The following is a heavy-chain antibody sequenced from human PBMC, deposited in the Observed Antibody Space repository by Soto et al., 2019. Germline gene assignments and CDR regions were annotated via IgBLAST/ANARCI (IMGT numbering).Heavy chain of an antibody. CDR3: ARGGYSSTWSNLLDRSGLDV. CDR2: IVPLFRTT. Sequence: QVQLVQSGAEAKKPGSSVKVSCKTSGGTFSSYAISWVRQAPGQGLEWMGGIVPLFRTTNYAQKFQGRGTLTADTSTYTVDMELSGLRSGDTAVYYCARGGYSSTWSNLLDRSGLDVWGQGTTVTVSS. V-gene: IGHV1-69*06. J-gene: IGHJ6*02. CDR1: GGTFSSYA. D-gene: IGHD6-13*01.